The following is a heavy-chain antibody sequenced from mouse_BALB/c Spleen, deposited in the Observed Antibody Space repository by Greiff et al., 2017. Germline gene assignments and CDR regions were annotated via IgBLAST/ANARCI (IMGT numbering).Heavy chain of an antibody. CDR2: INPGNVGT. CDR3: GRRSSDRYYFDY. J-gene: IGHJ2*01. Sequence: QVQLQQSGPELVRPGASVKVSCKASGYAFTNYFIEWVKQRPGQGLEWIGWINPGNVGTNYNEKFKGKATLTADKSSSTAYMQLSSLTSDDSAVFCAGRRSSDRYYFDYWGQGTTVTVSA. D-gene: IGHD1-1*01. V-gene: IGHV1-54*01. CDR1: GYAFTNYF.